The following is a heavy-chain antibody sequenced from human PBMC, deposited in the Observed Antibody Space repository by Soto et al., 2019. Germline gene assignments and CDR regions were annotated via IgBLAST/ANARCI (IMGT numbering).Heavy chain of an antibody. CDR1: GGTFSSYA. V-gene: IGHV1-69*05. CDR2: IIPIFGTA. J-gene: IGHJ6*02. Sequence: QVQLVQSGAEVKKPGSSVKVSCKASGGTFSSYAISWVRQAPGQGLEWMGGIIPIFGTANYAQKFQGRVPTTXDXXTGTAYMELGSLRSEDTAVYYCAGEGHDYYYGMDVWGQGTTVTVSS. CDR3: AGEGHDYYYGMDV.